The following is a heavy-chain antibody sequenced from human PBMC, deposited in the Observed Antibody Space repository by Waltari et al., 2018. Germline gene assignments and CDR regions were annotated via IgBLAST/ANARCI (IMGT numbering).Heavy chain of an antibody. V-gene: IGHV4-39*01. J-gene: IGHJ2*01. CDR3: ARHPAMTIMLWYFDL. Sequence: QLQLQESGPGLVKPSETLSLTCTVSGGSISSSSYYWGWIRQPPGKGLEWIGSIYYSGSTYYHPSLKSRVTISVDTSKNQFSLTLSSVTAADTAVYYCARHPAMTIMLWYFDLWGRGTLVTVSS. CDR1: GGSISSSSYY. D-gene: IGHD2-8*01. CDR2: IYYSGST.